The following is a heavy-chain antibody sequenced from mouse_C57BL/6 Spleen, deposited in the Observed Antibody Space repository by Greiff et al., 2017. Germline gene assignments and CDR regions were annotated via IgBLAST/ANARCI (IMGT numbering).Heavy chain of an antibody. CDR3: ARSGSNYEDYYAMDY. V-gene: IGHV1-55*01. CDR2: IYPGSGST. J-gene: IGHJ4*01. Sequence: QVQLKESGAELVKPGASVKMSCKASGYTFTSYWITWVKQRPGQGLEWIGDIYPGSGSTNYNEKFKSKATLTVDTSSSTAYMQLSSLTSEDSAVYYCARSGSNYEDYYAMDYWGQGTSVTVSS. CDR1: GYTFTSYW. D-gene: IGHD2-5*01.